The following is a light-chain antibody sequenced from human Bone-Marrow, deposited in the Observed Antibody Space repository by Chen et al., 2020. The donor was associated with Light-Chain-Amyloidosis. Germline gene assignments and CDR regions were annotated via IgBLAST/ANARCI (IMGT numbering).Light chain of an antibody. V-gene: IGKV2-28*01. CDR2: LGS. Sequence: DIVMTQSPLSLPVTPGEPASISCRSSQSLLHRNGYNYLDWYLQKPGQSPQLLIYLGSNRASGVPDRFSGRGSGTEFTLKISRVEAEEVGVYYCMQALQTPRTFGQGTKVEIK. J-gene: IGKJ1*01. CDR3: MQALQTPRT. CDR1: QSLLHRNGYNY.